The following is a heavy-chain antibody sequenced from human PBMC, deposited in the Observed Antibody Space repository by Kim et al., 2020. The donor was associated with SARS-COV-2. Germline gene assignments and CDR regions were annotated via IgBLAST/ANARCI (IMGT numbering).Heavy chain of an antibody. CDR2: ISWDGGST. J-gene: IGHJ4*02. CDR1: GFTFADYT. CDR3: AKDMGDYYDSSGFDY. Sequence: GGSLRLSCAASGFTFADYTMHWVRQAPGKGLEWVSLISWDGGSTYYADSVKGRFTISRDNSKNSLYLQMNSLRTEDTALYYCAKDMGDYYDSSGFDYWGQGTLVTVSS. D-gene: IGHD3-22*01. V-gene: IGHV3-43*01.